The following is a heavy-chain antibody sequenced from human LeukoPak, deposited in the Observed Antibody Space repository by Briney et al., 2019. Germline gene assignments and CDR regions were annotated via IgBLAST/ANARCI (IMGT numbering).Heavy chain of an antibody. V-gene: IGHV1-24*01. J-gene: IGHJ4*02. CDR2: FDPEDGET. Sequence: ASVKVSCKVSGYTLTELSMHWVRQAPGKGLEWMGGFDPEDGETIYAQKFQGRVTMTRDTSISTAYMELSRLRSDDTAVYYCARDDQGVNYDILTGHYRAALGFDYWGQGTLVTVSS. D-gene: IGHD3-9*01. CDR1: GYTLTELS. CDR3: ARDDQGVNYDILTGHYRAALGFDY.